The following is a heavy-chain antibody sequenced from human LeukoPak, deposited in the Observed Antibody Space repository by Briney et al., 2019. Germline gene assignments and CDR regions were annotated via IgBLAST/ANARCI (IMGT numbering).Heavy chain of an antibody. CDR2: ISAYNGNT. V-gene: IGHV1-18*01. J-gene: IGHJ6*03. CDR3: ARERGPVPAAIRDYYYYMDV. D-gene: IGHD2-2*02. Sequence: ASVKVSFKASGYTFTSYGISWGRQAPGQGLGWMGWISAYNGNTNYAQKLQGRVTMTTDTSTSTASMELRSLRSDDTAVYYCARERGPVPAAIRDYYYYMDVWGKGTTVTVSS. CDR1: GYTFTSYG.